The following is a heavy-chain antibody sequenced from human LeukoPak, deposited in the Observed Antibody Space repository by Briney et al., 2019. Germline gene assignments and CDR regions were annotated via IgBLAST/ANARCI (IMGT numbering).Heavy chain of an antibody. CDR3: ARAFKYSMSGYFFDY. D-gene: IGHD2-21*01. CDR1: GFTFSGYA. V-gene: IGHV3-20*04. Sequence: GGSLRLSCAASGFTFSGYAMSWVRQAPGKGLEWVSGINWNGGRTGYADSVKGRFTISRDNAKNSLYLQMNSLRAEDTALYYCARAFKYSMSGYFFDYWGQGTLVTVSS. J-gene: IGHJ4*02. CDR2: INWNGGRT.